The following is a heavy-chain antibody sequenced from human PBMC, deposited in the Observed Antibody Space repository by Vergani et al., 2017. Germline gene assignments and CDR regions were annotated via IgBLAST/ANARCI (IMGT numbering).Heavy chain of an antibody. J-gene: IGHJ4*02. CDR2: IYTSGST. Sequence: QVQLQQWGAGLLKPSETLSLTCAVYGGSFSGYYWSWIRQPAGKGLEWIGRIYTSGSTNYNPSLKSRVTISVDTSKNQFSLKLSSVTAADTAVYYCARGGWLQLYYWGQGTLVTVSS. CDR1: GGSFSGYY. CDR3: ARGGWLQLYY. V-gene: IGHV4-59*10. D-gene: IGHD5-24*01.